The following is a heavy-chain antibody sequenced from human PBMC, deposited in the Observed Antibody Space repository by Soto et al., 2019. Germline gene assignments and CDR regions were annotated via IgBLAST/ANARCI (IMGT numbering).Heavy chain of an antibody. CDR1: GYTFTSYY. J-gene: IGHJ4*02. V-gene: IGHV1-46*03. Sequence: QVQLVQSGAEVKKPGASVKVSCMASGYTFTSYYMHWVRQAPGQGLEWMGIINPSGGSTSYAQKFQGRVTMTRDTSTSTVYMELSSLRSEDTAVYYCAGGAAAGAFDYWGQGTLVTVSS. D-gene: IGHD6-13*01. CDR2: INPSGGST. CDR3: AGGAAAGAFDY.